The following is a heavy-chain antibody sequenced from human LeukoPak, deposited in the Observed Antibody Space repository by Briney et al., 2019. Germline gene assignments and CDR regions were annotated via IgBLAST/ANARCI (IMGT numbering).Heavy chain of an antibody. Sequence: PGGSLRLSCAASRFTISSYAMSWVRQAPGKGLEWVSAISGTGGSTYYADSVKGRFSISRDSSKNILYLQMNSLRAEDTAVYYCAKDRCSNGIGCYYYYMDVWGKGTTVTISS. D-gene: IGHD2-8*01. CDR3: AKDRCSNGIGCYYYYMDV. CDR1: RFTISSYA. CDR2: ISGTGGST. V-gene: IGHV3-23*01. J-gene: IGHJ6*03.